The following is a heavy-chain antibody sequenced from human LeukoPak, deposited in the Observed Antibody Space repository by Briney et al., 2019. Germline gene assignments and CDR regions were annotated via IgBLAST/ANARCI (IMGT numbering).Heavy chain of an antibody. D-gene: IGHD3-9*01. CDR3: ARDRHYDILTGYYRPQSWFDP. CDR2: IYHSGST. Sequence: SETLSLTCTVSGYSISSGYYWGWIRQPPGKGLEWIGSIYHSGSTYYNPSLKSRVTISVDTSKNQFSLKLSSVTAADTAVYYCARDRHYDILTGYYRPQSWFDPWGQGTLVTVSS. J-gene: IGHJ5*02. CDR1: GYSISSGYY. V-gene: IGHV4-38-2*02.